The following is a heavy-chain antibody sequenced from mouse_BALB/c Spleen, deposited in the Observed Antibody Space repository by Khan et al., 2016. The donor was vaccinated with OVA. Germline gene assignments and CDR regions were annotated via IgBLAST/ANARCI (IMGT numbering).Heavy chain of an antibody. J-gene: IGHJ3*01. CDR2: IGSDSSTI. D-gene: IGHD2-12*01. Sequence: EVELVESGGGLVQPGGSRKLSCTASGFTFRSFGMHWVRQAPEKGLEWVAYIGSDSSTIYYADTVKGRFTISRDNPKNTLLLQLTSLRSEDTAMYYCASSRYLSWFASWGQGTLVTVSA. CDR3: ASSRYLSWFAS. CDR1: GFTFRSFG. V-gene: IGHV5-17*02.